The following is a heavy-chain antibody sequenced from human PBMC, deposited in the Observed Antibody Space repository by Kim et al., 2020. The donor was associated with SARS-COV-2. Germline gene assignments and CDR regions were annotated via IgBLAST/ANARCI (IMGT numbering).Heavy chain of an antibody. Sequence: GSLRLSCAASGFTFSSYSMNWVRQAPGKGLEWVSSISSSSSYIYYADSVKGRFTISRDNAKNSLYLQMNSLRAEDTAVYYCARALYSSGWYDNYWGQGTLVTVSS. CDR2: ISSSSSYI. CDR3: ARALYSSGWYDNY. CDR1: GFTFSSYS. D-gene: IGHD6-19*01. J-gene: IGHJ4*02. V-gene: IGHV3-21*01.